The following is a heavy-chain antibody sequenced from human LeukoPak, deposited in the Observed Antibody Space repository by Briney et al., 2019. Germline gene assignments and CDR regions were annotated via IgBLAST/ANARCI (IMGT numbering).Heavy chain of an antibody. CDR2: IYDDNT. V-gene: IGHV3-23*01. CDR1: GFTVSAYA. Sequence: GGSLRLSCAASGFTVSAYAMAWVRQAPGKGLEWVSTIYDDNTYYADSVKGRFAISTDNSKNTLYLQMNSLRVEDTAVYFCAARKVRGVWFYLDYWGQGTLVTVSS. J-gene: IGHJ4*02. CDR3: AARKVRGVWFYLDY. D-gene: IGHD3-10*01.